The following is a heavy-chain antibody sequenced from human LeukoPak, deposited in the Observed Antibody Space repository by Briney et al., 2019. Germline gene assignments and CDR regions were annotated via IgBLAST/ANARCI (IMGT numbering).Heavy chain of an antibody. CDR3: ARVEIYCSGGSCYPYYYGMDV. CDR2: IILIFGTA. Sequence: AASVKVSCKASGGTFSSYAISWVRQAPGQGLEWMGGIILIFGTANYAQKFQGRVTITADESTSTAYMELSSLRSEDTAVYYCARVEIYCSGGSCYPYYYGMDVWGQGTTVTVSS. J-gene: IGHJ6*02. V-gene: IGHV1-69*13. D-gene: IGHD2-15*01. CDR1: GGTFSSYA.